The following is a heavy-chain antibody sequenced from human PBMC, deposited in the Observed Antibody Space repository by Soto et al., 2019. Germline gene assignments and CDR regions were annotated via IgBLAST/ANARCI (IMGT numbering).Heavy chain of an antibody. J-gene: IGHJ4*02. V-gene: IGHV3-23*01. CDR1: GFTFRTSG. CDR3: AKGGGEGWNGGDS. D-gene: IGHD1-1*01. CDR2: ISGSGGST. Sequence: EVQLLESGGGLVQPGGSLRLSCAASGFTFRTSGMSWVRQAPGKGLEWVSTISGSGGSTFYADSVKGRFTISRDNSKNTLYLQMTSLRSEDTSVYDCAKGGGEGWNGGDSWGQGTLVTVSS.